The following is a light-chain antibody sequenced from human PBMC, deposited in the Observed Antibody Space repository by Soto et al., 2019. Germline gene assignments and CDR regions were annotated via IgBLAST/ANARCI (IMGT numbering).Light chain of an antibody. Sequence: DIQMTQSPSTLSASVGDRVTITCRASQSISSWLAWNRQKPGKAPKLLIYDASSLESGVPSRFSGSGSGTEFTLTISSLQPDDFATYYCQQYNSYSTVGQGTKLEIK. V-gene: IGKV1-5*01. J-gene: IGKJ2*01. CDR1: QSISSW. CDR3: QQYNSYST. CDR2: DAS.